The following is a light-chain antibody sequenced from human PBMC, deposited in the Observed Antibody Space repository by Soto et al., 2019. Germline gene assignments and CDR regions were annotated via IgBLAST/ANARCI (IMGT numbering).Light chain of an antibody. Sequence: IVLTQSPGTLSMFPGERAPLSCRAIQSVGKYLACYQHQPGQAPRLLIYGASTRATGIPARFSGSGSGTEFTLTISSLQSEDFAVYYCHHYNNSLAFGRGTKVDIK. CDR3: HHYNNSLA. CDR1: QSVGKY. CDR2: GAS. J-gene: IGKJ4*01. V-gene: IGKV3-15*01.